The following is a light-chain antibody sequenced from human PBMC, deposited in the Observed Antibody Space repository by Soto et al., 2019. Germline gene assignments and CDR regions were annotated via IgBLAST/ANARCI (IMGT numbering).Light chain of an antibody. Sequence: DIQMTQSPSTLSASVGDRVIITCRASQTISSWLALYQQKPGKAPKLLIYKASSLESGVPSRFSGSGSGTEFTLTISSLQSEDFAVYYCQQYNNWPQITFGQGTRLEIK. V-gene: IGKV1-5*03. CDR3: QQYNNWPQIT. J-gene: IGKJ5*01. CDR1: QTISSW. CDR2: KAS.